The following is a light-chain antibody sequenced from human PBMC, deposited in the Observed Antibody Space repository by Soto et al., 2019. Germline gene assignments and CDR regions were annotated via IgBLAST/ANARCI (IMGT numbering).Light chain of an antibody. CDR3: QLSQQRSSWPPIA. V-gene: IGKV3-11*01. CDR1: YRISRS. CDR2: DAS. Sequence: DIVLTQSPATLSLSPGNRVTLSCRANYRISRSLAWYQQRPGQPPRILIYDASFRATGIPERFSGSGSGTDFTLSISSLEPEDFAVYYCQLSQQRSSWPPIAFGQGTRLEIK. J-gene: IGKJ5*01.